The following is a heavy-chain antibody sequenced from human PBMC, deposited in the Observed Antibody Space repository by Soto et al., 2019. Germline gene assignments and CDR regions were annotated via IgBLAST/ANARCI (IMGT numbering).Heavy chain of an antibody. CDR3: ARDSDPRMVREIIMDDFDY. V-gene: IGHV3-30*03. D-gene: IGHD3-10*01. J-gene: IGHJ4*02. Sequence: QVQLVESGGGEVQPGRSLRLSCAASGLTFSSYGMHWVRQAPGKGLEWVAVISYDGSKMYYAESVKGRFTISRDNSKNTVYLQMNSLRIEDTAVYYCARDSDPRMVREIIMDDFDYWGQGTLVTVSS. CDR2: ISYDGSKM. CDR1: GLTFSSYG.